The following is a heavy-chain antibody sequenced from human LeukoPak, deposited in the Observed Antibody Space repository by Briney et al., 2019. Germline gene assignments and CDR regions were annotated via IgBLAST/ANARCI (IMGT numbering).Heavy chain of an antibody. Sequence: PGGSLRLSCEASGFTFSNFEMNWVRQAPGKGLEWVSYISSGGSNVYYADSVKGRFTISRDNAKNSLYLQMNSLRAEDTAVYYCARDRALKYYDFWSGYHPHEPYYFDYWGQGTLVTVSS. CDR3: ARDRALKYYDFWSGYHPHEPYYFDY. J-gene: IGHJ4*02. CDR2: ISSGGSNV. V-gene: IGHV3-48*03. CDR1: GFTFSNFE. D-gene: IGHD3-3*01.